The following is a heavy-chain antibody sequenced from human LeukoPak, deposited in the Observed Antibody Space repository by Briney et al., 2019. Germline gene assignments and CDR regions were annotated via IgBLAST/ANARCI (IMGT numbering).Heavy chain of an antibody. D-gene: IGHD5-18*01. CDR3: AKHLTAMAPFDS. V-gene: IGHV4-59*08. CDR1: GGSISSYY. J-gene: IGHJ4*02. CDR2: IYFTGST. Sequence: SETLSLTCTVSGGSISSYYWSWIRQPPGKGLEWIGYIYFTGSTNYNPSLKSRVTISVDTSKNQFSLKLTSVTAADTAVYYCAKHLTAMAPFDSWGQGTLVTASS.